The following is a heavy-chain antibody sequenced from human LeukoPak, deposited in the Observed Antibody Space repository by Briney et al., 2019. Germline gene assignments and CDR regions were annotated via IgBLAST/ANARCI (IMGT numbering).Heavy chain of an antibody. J-gene: IGHJ4*02. Sequence: SETLSLTCTVSGGSITSSNYYWGWIRQPPGKGLEWIGSIYYSGSTHYNPSLKSRVTISVDTSKNQFSLKLSSVTAADTAVYYCARDRIGSAYRVDYFDYWGQGTLVTVSS. CDR1: GGSITSSNYY. D-gene: IGHD1-1*01. CDR3: ARDRIGSAYRVDYFDY. CDR2: IYYSGST. V-gene: IGHV4-39*07.